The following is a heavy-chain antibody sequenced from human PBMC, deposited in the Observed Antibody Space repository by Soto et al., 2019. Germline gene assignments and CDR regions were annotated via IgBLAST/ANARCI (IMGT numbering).Heavy chain of an antibody. CDR3: ARGGSGYTWFNEF. D-gene: IGHD3-22*01. CDR1: GGLFSSYP. Sequence: SVKVSCKASGGLFSSYPISWVRQVPGQGLEWMGGIIPVFQTAYYTQRFQGRVTITADESTNTAYMELSSLRSEDTAIYYCARGGSGYTWFNEFWGQWTMVAVGS. V-gene: IGHV1-69*13. J-gene: IGHJ1*01. CDR2: IIPVFQTA.